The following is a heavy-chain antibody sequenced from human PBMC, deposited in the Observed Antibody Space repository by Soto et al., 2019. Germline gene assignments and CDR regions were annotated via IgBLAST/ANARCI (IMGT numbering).Heavy chain of an antibody. V-gene: IGHV3-64*01. CDR1: GFTFSSYD. J-gene: IGHJ4*02. CDR2: ISSNGGTT. CDR3: VRRVSGNYDY. D-gene: IGHD1-7*01. Sequence: EVQLAESGGGMVQPGGSLRLSCVASGFTFSSYDMHWVRQAPVKGLEYVSSISSNGGTTYYGNSVKGRFTISRDNSKNTLYLQMGSLRAEDMAVYYFVRRVSGNYDYWGQGTLVTVSS.